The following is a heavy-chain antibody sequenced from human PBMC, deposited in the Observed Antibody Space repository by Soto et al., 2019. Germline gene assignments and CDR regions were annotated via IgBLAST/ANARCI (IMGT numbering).Heavy chain of an antibody. D-gene: IGHD1-26*01. CDR2: IYYTGST. J-gene: IGHJ4*02. CDR1: GGSISSGGYY. V-gene: IGHV4-31*03. Sequence: SETLSLTCSVSGGSISSGGYYWSWIRQRPGKGLEWIGYIYYTGSTFYNPSVKSRVSISVAPSKIQFSLNLNSVTAADTAVYYCARALSGSYGIDYWGQGTLVTVYS. CDR3: ARALSGSYGIDY.